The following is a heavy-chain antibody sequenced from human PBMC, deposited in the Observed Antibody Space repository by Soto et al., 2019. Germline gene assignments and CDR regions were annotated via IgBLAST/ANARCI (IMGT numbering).Heavy chain of an antibody. V-gene: IGHV3-30*03. Sequence: HPGGSLRLSCAASGFTFSSYSMHWVRQAPGKGLEWVAVISYDGSNKYYADSVKGRFTISRDNSKNTLYLQMNSLRAEDTAVYYCATNGVLWFGESFHYYYYYMDVWGKGTTVTVSS. J-gene: IGHJ6*03. CDR3: ATNGVLWFGESFHYYYYYMDV. D-gene: IGHD3-10*01. CDR1: GFTFSSYS. CDR2: ISYDGSNK.